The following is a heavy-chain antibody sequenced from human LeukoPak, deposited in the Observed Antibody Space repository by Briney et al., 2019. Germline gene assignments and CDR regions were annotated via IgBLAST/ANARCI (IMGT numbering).Heavy chain of an antibody. CDR3: ARDRRYSGIYWDHLQH. CDR1: GYAFTSYG. Sequence: ASVKVSCKASGYAFTSYGISWVRQAPGQGLEWMGWISAYNGDTKYAQKIQGRVTMTTDASTNTAYMELRSLRSDDTAVYYCARDRRYSGIYWDHLQHWGQGTLVTVSS. V-gene: IGHV1-18*01. CDR2: ISAYNGDT. J-gene: IGHJ1*01. D-gene: IGHD1-26*01.